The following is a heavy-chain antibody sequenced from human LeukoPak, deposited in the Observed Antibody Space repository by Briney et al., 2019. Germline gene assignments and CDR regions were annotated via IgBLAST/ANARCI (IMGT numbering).Heavy chain of an antibody. Sequence: GESLKISCKGSGYRFTTYWIHWVRQVPGKGLEWMGLIQPADSQTRYNPSFQGQVTLSDDKSINTAYLQWSSLRPSDTAIYYCARRLRTGGFDIWGQGTEVTVYS. CDR2: IQPADSQT. J-gene: IGHJ3*02. V-gene: IGHV5-51*01. CDR1: GYRFTTYW. D-gene: IGHD1-1*01. CDR3: ARRLRTGGFDI.